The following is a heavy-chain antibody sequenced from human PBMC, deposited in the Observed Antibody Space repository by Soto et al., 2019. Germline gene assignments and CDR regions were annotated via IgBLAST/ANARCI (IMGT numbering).Heavy chain of an antibody. CDR1: GYTFADYF. V-gene: IGHV1-46*01. D-gene: IGHD2-15*01. CDR2: ISLRHHST. CDR3: ARLIKRYCSGGSCRDY. Sequence: GASVKVSCKTSGYTFADYFIHWVRQAPGQGLEWMGIISLRHHSTSYAQKFQDRLSVTRDPSSTTIYMELSSLRSEDTAVYYCARLIKRYCSGGSCRDYWGQGTLVTVSS. J-gene: IGHJ4*02.